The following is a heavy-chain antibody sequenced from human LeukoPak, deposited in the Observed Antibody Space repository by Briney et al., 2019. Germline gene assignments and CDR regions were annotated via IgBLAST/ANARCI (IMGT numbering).Heavy chain of an antibody. CDR3: ARVEYSYGSYYYYMDV. V-gene: IGHV4-59*01. D-gene: IGHD5-18*01. Sequence: SETLSLTCTVSGGSISSYYWSWIRQPPGKGLEWIGYIYYSGSTNYNPSLKSRVTLSVDTSKNQFSLKLSSVTAADTAVYYCARVEYSYGSYYYYMDVWGKGTTVTVSS. CDR1: GGSISSYY. CDR2: IYYSGST. J-gene: IGHJ6*03.